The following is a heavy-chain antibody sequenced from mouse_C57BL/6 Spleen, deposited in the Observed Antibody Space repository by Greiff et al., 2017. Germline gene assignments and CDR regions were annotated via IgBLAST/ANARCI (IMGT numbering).Heavy chain of an antibody. D-gene: IGHD1-1*01. CDR1: GFTFTDYY. V-gene: IGHV7-3*01. CDR2: IRNKANGYTT. Sequence: DVQLQESGGGLVQPGGSLSLSCAASGFTFTDYYMSWVRQPPGKALEWLGFIRNKANGYTTEYSASVKGRFTISRDNSQSILYLQMNALRAEDSATYYCARYRDYGRYFDVWGTGTTVTVSS. CDR3: ARYRDYGRYFDV. J-gene: IGHJ1*03.